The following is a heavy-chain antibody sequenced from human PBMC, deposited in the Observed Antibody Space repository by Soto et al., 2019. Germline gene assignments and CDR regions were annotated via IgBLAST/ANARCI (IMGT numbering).Heavy chain of an antibody. Sequence: QLGGSLRLSCAASGFTFSSYSMNWVRQAPGKGLEWVSYISSSSSTIYYADSVKGRFTISRDNAKNSLYLQMNSLRDEDTAVYYCARDMAYSSGWSYTYWGQGTLVTVSS. CDR1: GFTFSSYS. J-gene: IGHJ4*02. D-gene: IGHD6-19*01. CDR3: ARDMAYSSGWSYTY. CDR2: ISSSSSTI. V-gene: IGHV3-48*02.